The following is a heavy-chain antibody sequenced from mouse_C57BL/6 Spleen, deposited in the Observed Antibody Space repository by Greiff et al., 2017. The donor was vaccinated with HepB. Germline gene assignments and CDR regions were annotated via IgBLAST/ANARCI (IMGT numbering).Heavy chain of an antibody. CDR3: ARGHYGSSHAMDY. D-gene: IGHD1-1*01. CDR2: INPSSGYT. V-gene: IGHV1-7*01. Sequence: QVQLQQSGAELAKPGATVKLSCKASGYTFTSYWMHWVKQRPGQGLEWIGYINPSSGYTKYNQKFKDKATLTADKSSSTAYMQLSSLTYEDSAVYYCARGHYGSSHAMDYWGQGTSVTVSS. CDR1: GYTFTSYW. J-gene: IGHJ4*01.